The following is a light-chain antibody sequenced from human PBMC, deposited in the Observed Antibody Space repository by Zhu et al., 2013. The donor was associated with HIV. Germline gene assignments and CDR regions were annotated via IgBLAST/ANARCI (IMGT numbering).Light chain of an antibody. V-gene: IGKV1-39*01. CDR2: GAS. J-gene: IGKJ1*01. CDR1: QSISGY. CDR3: QHYNGLPST. Sequence: DIQMTQSPSSLSASAGDRVTISCRASQSISGYLNWYQQIPGKAPKLLIYGASSLQSGVPARFSGSGSGTDFALTISSLQPEDFATYYCQHYNGLPSTFGQGTKGGDQT.